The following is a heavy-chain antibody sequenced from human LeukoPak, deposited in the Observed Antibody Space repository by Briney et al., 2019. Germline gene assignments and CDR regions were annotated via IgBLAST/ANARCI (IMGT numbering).Heavy chain of an antibody. J-gene: IGHJ4*02. D-gene: IGHD6-13*01. CDR3: ASQPPPSRWSAAGTSY. CDR2: ISSSGSTI. V-gene: IGHV3-48*03. Sequence: GGSLRLSCAASGFTFSSYEMNWVRHAPGKGLEWVSYISSSGSTIYYADSVKGRFTISRDNAKNSLYLQMNSLRAEDTAVYYCASQPPPSRWSAAGTSYWGQGTLVTVSS. CDR1: GFTFSSYE.